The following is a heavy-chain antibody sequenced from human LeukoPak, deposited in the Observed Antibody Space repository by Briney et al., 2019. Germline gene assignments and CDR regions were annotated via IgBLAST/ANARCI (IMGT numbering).Heavy chain of an antibody. D-gene: IGHD3-22*01. J-gene: IGHJ4*02. CDR3: ARVITRPESPSHPWTKWLLTNDY. V-gene: IGHV4-34*01. Sequence: LSLTCAVYGGSFSGYYWSWIRQPPGKGLEWIGEINHSGSTKYNPSLKSRVTISVDTSKNQFSLKLSSVTAADTAVYYCARVITRPESPSHPWTKWLLTNDYWGQGTLVTVSS. CDR2: INHSGST. CDR1: GGSFSGYY.